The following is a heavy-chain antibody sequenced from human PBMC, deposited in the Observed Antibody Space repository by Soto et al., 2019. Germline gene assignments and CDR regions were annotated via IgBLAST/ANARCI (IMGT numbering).Heavy chain of an antibody. CDR1: GYTFTSYG. J-gene: IGHJ4*02. CDR2: LSAYNGNT. Sequence: ASVKVSCKASGYTFTSYGISWVRQAPGQGLEWMRWLSAYNGNTNYAHKLQGRVTMTTDRSTSTAYMELRSMRSDDTAVSYCARDPAKYTAMAPDDWGQGTLVTVSS. CDR3: ARDPAKYTAMAPDD. V-gene: IGHV1-18*01. D-gene: IGHD5-18*01.